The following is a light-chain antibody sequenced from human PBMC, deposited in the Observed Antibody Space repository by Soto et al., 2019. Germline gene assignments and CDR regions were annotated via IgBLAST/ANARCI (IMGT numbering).Light chain of an antibody. J-gene: IGKJ5*01. CDR3: QQRTRWPMT. Sequence: EIFFTQSPAPPSVSLREIVTLSSRASQNLHSFLNWYQQRPGQAPRPLIYDGSKRAAGVPDRISGDGSGTDYTLTISSLEPEDFAVYYCQQRTRWPMTFGQGTRLEIK. V-gene: IGKV3-11*01. CDR2: DGS. CDR1: QNLHSF.